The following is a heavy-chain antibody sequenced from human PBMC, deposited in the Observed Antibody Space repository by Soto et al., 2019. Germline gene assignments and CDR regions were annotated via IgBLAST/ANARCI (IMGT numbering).Heavy chain of an antibody. CDR1: GFSLSYARLG. J-gene: IGHJ4*02. D-gene: IGHD4-17*01. CDR3: ARYGDRFVYYFDY. CDR2: IFSNDEK. V-gene: IGHV2-26*01. Sequence: QVTLKESGPVLVKPTETLTLTCPVSGFSLSYARLGVSWLRQPPGKALEWLAHIFSNDEKSYSTSLKSRLTISKDTSKSQVVLTMTNMDPVDTATYYGARYGDRFVYYFDYWGQGTLVTVSS.